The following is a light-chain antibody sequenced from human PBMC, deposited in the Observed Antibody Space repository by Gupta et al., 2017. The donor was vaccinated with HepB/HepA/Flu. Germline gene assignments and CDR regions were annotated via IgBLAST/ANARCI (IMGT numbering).Light chain of an antibody. CDR1: QTVSRN. Sequence: EVVLTQSPATLSASPGERASLSCRASQTVSRNLAWYQQKAGQAPRLLIHGASTRATDITARCSGSGAGTDFTLTISSRQSEDFAVYYCQQENSGPPRLTFGGGTKVEIK. CDR3: QQENSGPPRLT. V-gene: IGKV3-15*01. J-gene: IGKJ4*01. CDR2: GAS.